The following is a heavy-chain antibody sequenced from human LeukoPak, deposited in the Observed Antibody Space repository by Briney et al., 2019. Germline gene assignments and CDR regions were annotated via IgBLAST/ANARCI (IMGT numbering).Heavy chain of an antibody. D-gene: IGHD6-13*01. V-gene: IGHV4-59*08. J-gene: IGHJ5*02. CDR1: GGSISSYY. CDR3: ARLVRGSSWYGGWFDP. Sequence: SETLSLTCTVSGGSISSYYWSWIRQPPGKGLEWIGYIYYSGSTNYNPSLKSRVTISVDTSKNQFSLKLTSVTAADTAVYYCARLVRGSSWYGGWFDPWGQGTLVTVSS. CDR2: IYYSGST.